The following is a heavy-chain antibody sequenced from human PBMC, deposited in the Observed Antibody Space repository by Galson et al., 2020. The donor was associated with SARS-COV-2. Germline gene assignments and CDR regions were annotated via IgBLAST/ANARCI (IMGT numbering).Heavy chain of an antibody. CDR2: IDWDGDK. CDR1: GFSLSTSGVC. D-gene: IGHD3-3*02. J-gene: IGHJ4*02. V-gene: IGHV2-70*19. CDR3: ARIRGIICHDDY. Sequence: SGPTLVKPTQTLTLTCTFSGFSLSTSGVCVSWVRQPPGKALEWLARIDWDGDKHYSTSLRTRPTISKDTSKNQVVLTMTNMDPVDTATYYCARIRGIICHDDYWGQGTLVTVSS.